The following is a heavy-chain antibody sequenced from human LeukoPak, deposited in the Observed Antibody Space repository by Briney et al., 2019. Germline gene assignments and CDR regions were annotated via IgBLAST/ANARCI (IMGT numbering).Heavy chain of an antibody. Sequence: ASVKVSCKASGYTLISYVISWVRQAPGQGLEWMGWISAYSGNTNYAQKFQGRVTITRNTSISTAYMELSSLRSEDTAVYYCARGTYPVDGYYMDVWGKGTTVTVSS. CDR1: GYTLISYV. J-gene: IGHJ6*03. CDR2: ISAYSGNT. D-gene: IGHD2-2*01. CDR3: ARGTYPVDGYYMDV. V-gene: IGHV1-8*03.